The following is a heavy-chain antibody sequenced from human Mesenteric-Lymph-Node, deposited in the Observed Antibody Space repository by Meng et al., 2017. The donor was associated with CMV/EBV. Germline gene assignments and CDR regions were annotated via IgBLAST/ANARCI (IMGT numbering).Heavy chain of an antibody. CDR3: ARYSGGYH. D-gene: IGHD1-26*01. V-gene: IGHV4-59*12. CDR2: IYYGGSA. J-gene: IGHJ5*02. CDR1: GGSMSSNY. Sequence: SETLSLTCTVSGGSMSSNYWSWIRQPPGKGLEWIGYIYYGGSAYYNPSLKSRVTISVDTSKNQFSLKLSSVTAADTAVYYCARYSGGYHWGQGTLVTVSS.